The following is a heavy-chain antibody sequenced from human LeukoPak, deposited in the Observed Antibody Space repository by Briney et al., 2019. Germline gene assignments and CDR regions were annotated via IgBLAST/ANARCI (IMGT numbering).Heavy chain of an antibody. Sequence: SVKVSCKAPGGSFGRYAISWARQAPGQGLEWMGGIVPILGTANYAQKFQGRVTITADDSTGTAYMELTSLRSADTAVYYCARSQGYSYGSSYWGQGTLVTVSS. CDR2: IVPILGTA. V-gene: IGHV1-69*13. CDR3: ARSQGYSYGSSY. CDR1: GGSFGRYA. J-gene: IGHJ4*02. D-gene: IGHD5-18*01.